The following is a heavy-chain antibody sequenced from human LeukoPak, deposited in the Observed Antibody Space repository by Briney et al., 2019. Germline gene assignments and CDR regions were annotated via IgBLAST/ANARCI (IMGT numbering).Heavy chain of an antibody. CDR2: INPNSGGT. V-gene: IGHV1-2*02. Sequence: ASVEVSCKASGYTFTGYYMHWVRQAPGQGLEWVGWINPNSGGTNYAQKFQGRVTMTRDTSISTAYMELSRLRSDDTAVYYCAGDLGGISSSTNWFDPCGQGTLVTVSS. CDR3: AGDLGGISSSTNWFDP. CDR1: GYTFTGYY. D-gene: IGHD2-2*01. J-gene: IGHJ5*02.